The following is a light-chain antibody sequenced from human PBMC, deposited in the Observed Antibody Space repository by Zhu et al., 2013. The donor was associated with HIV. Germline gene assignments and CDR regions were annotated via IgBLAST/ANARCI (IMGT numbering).Light chain of an antibody. CDR3: QQSYSTPRT. V-gene: IGKV1-39*01. J-gene: IGKJ1*01. CDR2: ATS. Sequence: DIQMTQSPSSLSASVGDRVTIPCRASQNVDKYLNWFQKKPGKAPKLLIYATSTLESGVPSRFSGSGSGTDFTLTISSLQPEDFATYYCQQSYSTPRTFGQGTKVEIK. CDR1: QNVDKY.